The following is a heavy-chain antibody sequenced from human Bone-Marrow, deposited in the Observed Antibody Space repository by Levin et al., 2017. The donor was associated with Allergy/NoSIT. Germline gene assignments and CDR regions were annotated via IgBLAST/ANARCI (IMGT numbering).Heavy chain of an antibody. J-gene: IGHJ3*02. CDR3: ARPEKLRSSSWNAFDI. CDR2: ISTSGSTK. CDR1: GFTFSNSY. D-gene: IGHD6-13*01. Sequence: LSLTCAASGFTFSNSYMSWIRQAPGKGLEWVSYISTSGSTKYHADSVKGRFTISRDNAKNSLYLQMNSLRAEDTAVYYCARPEKLRSSSWNAFDIWGQGTKVTVS. V-gene: IGHV3-11*01.